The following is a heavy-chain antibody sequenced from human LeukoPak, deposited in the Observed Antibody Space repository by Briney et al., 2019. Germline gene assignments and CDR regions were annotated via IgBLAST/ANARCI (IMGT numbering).Heavy chain of an antibody. CDR3: TTQLLYEHNFDY. CDR1: GLTSTNAW. CDR2: IKSKTDDGTT. J-gene: IGHJ4*02. V-gene: IGHV3-15*01. D-gene: IGHD2-2*02. Sequence: GGSLRLSCTASGLTSTNAWASWVRQAPGKGLERVGRIKSKTDDGTTNYAAPVKGRFTISRDDSENTLYLQMNSLKTEDTAVYYCTTQLLYEHNFDYWGQGTLVTVSS.